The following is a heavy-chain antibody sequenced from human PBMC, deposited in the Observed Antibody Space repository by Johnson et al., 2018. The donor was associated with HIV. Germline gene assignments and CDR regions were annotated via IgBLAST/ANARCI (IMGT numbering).Heavy chain of an antibody. D-gene: IGHD6-6*01. CDR2: ISYDGSNK. CDR1: GFTFSSYA. J-gene: IGHJ3*02. Sequence: QVQLVESGGGLVQPGGSLRLSCAASGFTFSSYALHWVRQAPGKGLEWVAAISYDGSNKYYADSVKDRFSISRDNAKNSLYLQMNSLRAEDTALYYCAKDSSSSGLEDAFDIWGQGTVVIVSS. CDR3: AKDSSSSGLEDAFDI. V-gene: IGHV3-30-3*01.